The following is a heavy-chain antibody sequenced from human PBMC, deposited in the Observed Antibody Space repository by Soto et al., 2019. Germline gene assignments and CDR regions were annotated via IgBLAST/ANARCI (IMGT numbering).Heavy chain of an antibody. Sequence: LSLTCTVSGGSISSGGYYWSWIRQHPGKGLEWIGSIYYSGSTYYNPSLKSRVTISVDTSKNQFSLKLSSVTAADTAVYYCARHLATVTMDFDYWGQGTLVTVS. CDR2: IYYSGST. J-gene: IGHJ4*02. CDR1: GGSISSGGYY. CDR3: ARHLATVTMDFDY. D-gene: IGHD4-17*01. V-gene: IGHV4-39*01.